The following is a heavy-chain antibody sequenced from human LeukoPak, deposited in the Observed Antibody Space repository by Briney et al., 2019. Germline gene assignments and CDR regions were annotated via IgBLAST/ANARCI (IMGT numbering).Heavy chain of an antibody. J-gene: IGHJ4*02. Sequence: PGGSLRLSCAASGFTFSNYNMNWVRQAPGKELEWVSYISSSSSTIYYADSVKGRFTISRENAKNSLYLQMNSLRAEDTAVYYCARNFAYWGQGTLVTVSS. V-gene: IGHV3-48*04. CDR3: ARNFAY. CDR2: ISSSSSTI. CDR1: GFTFSNYN.